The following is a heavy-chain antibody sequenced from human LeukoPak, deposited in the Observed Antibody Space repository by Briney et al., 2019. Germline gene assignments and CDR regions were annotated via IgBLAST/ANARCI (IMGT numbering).Heavy chain of an antibody. CDR2: IKSKTDGGTT. CDR1: GFTFSNAW. Sequence: GGSLRLSCAASGFTFSNAWMSWVRQAPGKGLECGGRIKSKTDGGTTDYAAPVKGRFTISRDDSKNTLYLQMNSLKTEDTAVYYCTTGYDSSGYFREYYFDYWGQGTLVTVSS. CDR3: TTGYDSSGYFREYYFDY. D-gene: IGHD3-22*01. J-gene: IGHJ4*02. V-gene: IGHV3-15*01.